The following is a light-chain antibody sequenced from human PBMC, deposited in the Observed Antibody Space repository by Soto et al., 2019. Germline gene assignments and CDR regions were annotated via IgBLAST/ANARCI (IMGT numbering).Light chain of an antibody. Sequence: DIQMTQSPSSLSASVGDRVTITCRASQSIGSYLNWYQQKPGKAPNLLIYAASSLQSGVPSRFSGRGSATDFSLTINSLQAEDVATYYYQQRYRGLPITFGRGTRLVIK. CDR1: QSIGSY. J-gene: IGKJ5*01. CDR3: QQRYRGLPIT. V-gene: IGKV1-39*01. CDR2: AAS.